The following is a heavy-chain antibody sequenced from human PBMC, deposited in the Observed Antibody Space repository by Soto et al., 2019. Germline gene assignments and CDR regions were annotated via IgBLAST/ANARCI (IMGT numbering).Heavy chain of an antibody. V-gene: IGHV3-33*05. CDR3: ARWGTTGGLDV. CDR2: TSYDGNNN. D-gene: IGHD3-16*01. CDR1: GFTFRSYV. J-gene: IGHJ4*02. Sequence: QVQLVESGGGVVQPGTSLRLSCVGSGFTFRSYVIHWVRQAPGKGLGWVALTSYDGNNNFYGDSVKGRFTISRDNSRNTVELHMDSLRLEDTALYYCARWGTTGGLDVWGQGTLVSVSS.